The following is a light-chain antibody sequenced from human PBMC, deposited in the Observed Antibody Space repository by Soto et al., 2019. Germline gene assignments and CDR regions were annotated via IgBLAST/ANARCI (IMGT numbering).Light chain of an antibody. Sequence: EIVLTQSPATRLLSPGERATLPARASKGFSRNNLAGNQQKPGQPPGLLIPDASSRATGIPDRFSGSGSGTDFTLTISGLEPEDFAVYYCQHYGRSPPSWTFGQGTKVEIK. J-gene: IGKJ1*01. CDR3: QHYGRSPPSWT. V-gene: IGKV3-20*01. CDR2: DAS. CDR1: KGFSRNN.